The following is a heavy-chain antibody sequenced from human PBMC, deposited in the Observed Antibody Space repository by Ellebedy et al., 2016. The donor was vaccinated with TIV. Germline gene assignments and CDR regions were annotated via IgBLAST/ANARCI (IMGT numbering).Heavy chain of an antibody. CDR3: AAWNDGY. CDR1: GFTFSSYS. D-gene: IGHD1-1*01. J-gene: IGHJ4*02. V-gene: IGHV3-74*01. Sequence: PGGSLRLSCAASGFTFSSYSMNWVRQAPGKGLVWVSRINGDGSIINYADSVKGRFTISRDNAKNTLYLQMNSLRVEDTAVYYCAAWNDGYWGQGTLVTVSS. CDR2: INGDGSII.